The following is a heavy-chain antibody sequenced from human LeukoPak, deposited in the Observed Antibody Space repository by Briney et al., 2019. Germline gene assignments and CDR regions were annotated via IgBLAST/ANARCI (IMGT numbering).Heavy chain of an antibody. CDR3: ARYWGSGWTFDY. D-gene: IGHD6-19*01. Sequence: SETLSLTCAVYGGSFSGYYGSWIRQPPGKGLEWIGEINHSGSTNYNPSLKSRVTISVDTSKNQFSLKLSSVTAADTAVYYCARYWGSGWTFDYWGQGTLVTVSS. CDR1: GGSFSGYY. CDR2: INHSGST. J-gene: IGHJ4*02. V-gene: IGHV4-34*01.